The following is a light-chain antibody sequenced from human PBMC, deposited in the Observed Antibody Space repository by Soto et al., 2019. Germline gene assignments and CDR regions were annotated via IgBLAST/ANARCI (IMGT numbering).Light chain of an antibody. CDR1: QSVSASY. CDR3: QHYGSSFRT. Sequence: EIVLTQSPGTLSLSPGERATLSCRATQSVSASYLAWYQQKPGQAPRLLIYGASSRATGILDRFSGSGSATYFTLIISRLEPEDFAVYYCQHYGSSFRTFGQGTKVEIK. CDR2: GAS. J-gene: IGKJ1*01. V-gene: IGKV3-20*01.